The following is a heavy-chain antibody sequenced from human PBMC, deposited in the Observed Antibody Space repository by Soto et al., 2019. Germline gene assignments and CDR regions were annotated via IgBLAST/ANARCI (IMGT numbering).Heavy chain of an antibody. CDR2: ISAHNDNT. CDR3: ARGRYGDY. V-gene: IGHV1-18*01. J-gene: IGHJ4*02. CDR1: GYTLTSYG. Sequence: QVHLVQSGAEVKKAGASVKVSCKCSGYTLTSYGITWVRQAPGQGLEWMGWISAHNDNTDYAQKLQGRVTVTRDTSTSTAYMELRSLRSDDTAVSYCARGRYGDYWGQGALVTVSS. D-gene: IGHD1-1*01.